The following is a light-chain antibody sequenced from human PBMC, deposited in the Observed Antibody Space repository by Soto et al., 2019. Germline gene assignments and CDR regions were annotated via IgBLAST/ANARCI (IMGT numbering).Light chain of an antibody. CDR2: DVS. CDR3: QQYNNWTLT. CDR1: QSVRRN. V-gene: IGKV3D-15*01. Sequence: EIVMTQSPATLSASPGERSTLSCWASQSVRRNLDWYQQEPGQAPRLLIYDVSTRATGIPTRLSGSGYGTELTITISSMKYEDYEAYYCQQYNNWTLTFGGGTKVDIK. J-gene: IGKJ4*01.